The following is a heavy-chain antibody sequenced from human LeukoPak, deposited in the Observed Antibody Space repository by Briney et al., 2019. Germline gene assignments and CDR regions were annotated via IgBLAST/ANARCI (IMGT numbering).Heavy chain of an antibody. Sequence: GVSLRLFCAASGFTVRSYAMSWVRQAPGKGLEWVSAISGSGGGTYYADSVKGRFTISRDNSKNTLHLQMNSLRAEDTAVYYCAKQTRPQLERRLGFDYWGQGTLVTVSS. V-gene: IGHV3-23*01. J-gene: IGHJ4*02. D-gene: IGHD1-1*01. CDR1: GFTVRSYA. CDR2: ISGSGGGT. CDR3: AKQTRPQLERRLGFDY.